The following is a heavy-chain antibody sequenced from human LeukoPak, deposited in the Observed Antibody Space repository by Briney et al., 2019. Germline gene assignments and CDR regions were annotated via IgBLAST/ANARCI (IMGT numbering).Heavy chain of an antibody. V-gene: IGHV1-46*01. CDR2: LNPNGGSS. CDR1: GYTVTSYY. CDR3: ARGENWFDP. D-gene: IGHD1-26*01. J-gene: IGHJ5*02. Sequence: ASVKVSCKASGYTVTSYYMHWVRQAPGQGLEWMGILNPNGGSSNYAQKFQGRATLTRATSTSTVYMELSSLRSEDTAVYYCARGENWFDPWGQGTLVTVSS.